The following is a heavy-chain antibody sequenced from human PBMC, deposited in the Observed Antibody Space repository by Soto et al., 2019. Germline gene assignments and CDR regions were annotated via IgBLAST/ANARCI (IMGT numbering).Heavy chain of an antibody. Sequence: SETLSLTCTVSGGSISSYYWSWIRQPAGKGLEWIGRIYTSGSTNYNPSLKSRVTMSVDTSKNQFSPKLSSVTAADTAVYYCARELFSGYERGWFDPWGQGTLVTVSS. D-gene: IGHD5-12*01. J-gene: IGHJ5*02. CDR2: IYTSGST. V-gene: IGHV4-4*07. CDR3: ARELFSGYERGWFDP. CDR1: GGSISSYY.